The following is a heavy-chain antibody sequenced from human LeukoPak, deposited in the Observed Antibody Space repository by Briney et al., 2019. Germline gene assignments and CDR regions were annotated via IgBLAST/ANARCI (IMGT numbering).Heavy chain of an antibody. D-gene: IGHD4-23*01. Sequence: GGSLRLSCAASGFTFSSYWMHWVRQAPGKGLVWVSRIATDGSGTTYADYVKGRFTISRDNAENTLYLQMNSLRAEDTAVYYCARDKYGGNSNAFDIWGQGTLVTVSS. CDR3: ARDKYGGNSNAFDI. J-gene: IGHJ3*02. CDR1: GFTFSSYW. CDR2: IATDGSGT. V-gene: IGHV3-74*01.